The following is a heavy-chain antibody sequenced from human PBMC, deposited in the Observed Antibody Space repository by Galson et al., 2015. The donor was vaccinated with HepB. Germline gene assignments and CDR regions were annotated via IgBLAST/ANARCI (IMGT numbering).Heavy chain of an antibody. V-gene: IGHV1-24*01. J-gene: IGHJ4*02. CDR1: GYTLTELS. Sequence: QSGAEVKKPGASVKVSCKVSGYTLTELSMHWVRPAPGKGLEWMGGFDPEDGETIYAQKFQGRVTMTEDTSTDTAYMELSSLRSEDTAVYYCATDQIAAAGNLPLCYWGQGTLVTVSS. CDR2: FDPEDGET. CDR3: ATDQIAAAGNLPLCY. D-gene: IGHD6-13*01.